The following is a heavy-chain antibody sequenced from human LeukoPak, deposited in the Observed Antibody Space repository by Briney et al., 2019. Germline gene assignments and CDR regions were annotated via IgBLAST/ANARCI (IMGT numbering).Heavy chain of an antibody. D-gene: IGHD4-23*01. CDR2: INPNSGGT. CDR3: ASQKNGDYVGSGFGP. V-gene: IGHV1-2*02. Sequence: ASVKVSCKASGYTFTGYYIHWVRQAPGQGLEWMGWINPNSGGTNYAQKFQGRVTMTRDTSISTAYMQLSRLRSDDTAVFYCASQKNGDYVGSGFGPWGQGTLVTVAS. J-gene: IGHJ5*02. CDR1: GYTFTGYY.